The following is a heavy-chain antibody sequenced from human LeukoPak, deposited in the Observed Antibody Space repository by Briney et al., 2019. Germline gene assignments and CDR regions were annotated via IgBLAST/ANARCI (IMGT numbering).Heavy chain of an antibody. CDR2: IIPIFGTA. J-gene: IGHJ5*02. V-gene: IGHV1-69*13. D-gene: IGHD2-2*01. CDR1: GYTFRSYA. CDR3: ARDVRHRYCSSSSCYWGWLDP. Sequence: SVKVSCKASGYTFRSYAITWVRQAPGQGLEWMGGIIPIFGTANYARKYQDRVTITADESTSTAYMELSSLRPEDTAVYYCARDVRHRYCSSSSCYWGWLDPWGQGTLVTVSS.